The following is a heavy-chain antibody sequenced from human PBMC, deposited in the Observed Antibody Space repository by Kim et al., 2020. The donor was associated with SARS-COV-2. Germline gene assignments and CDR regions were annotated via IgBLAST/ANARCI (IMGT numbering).Heavy chain of an antibody. Sequence: SETLSLTCTVSGGSISSYYWSWIRQPPGKGLEWIGYIYYSGSTNYNPSLKSRVTISVDTSKNQFSLKLSSVTAADTAVYYCARGFDSSGYYPFDYWGQGTLVTVSS. D-gene: IGHD3-22*01. CDR3: ARGFDSSGYYPFDY. V-gene: IGHV4-59*01. CDR2: IYYSGST. J-gene: IGHJ4*02. CDR1: GGSISSYY.